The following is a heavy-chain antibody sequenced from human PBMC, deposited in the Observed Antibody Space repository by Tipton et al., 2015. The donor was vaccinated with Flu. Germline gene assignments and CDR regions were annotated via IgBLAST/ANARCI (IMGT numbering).Heavy chain of an antibody. Sequence: TLSLTCTVSGDSISSVEFYWSWLRQHPGKGLEWIGHTYSSGNTFYNSSLKSRVTISVDTSKNQFSLRLRSVTAADTAVYYCARGGLLWFGELSPGYFGYWGQGTLVTVSS. J-gene: IGHJ4*02. CDR3: ARGGLLWFGELSPGYFGY. CDR1: GDSISSVEFY. D-gene: IGHD3-10*01. V-gene: IGHV4-31*03. CDR2: TYSSGNT.